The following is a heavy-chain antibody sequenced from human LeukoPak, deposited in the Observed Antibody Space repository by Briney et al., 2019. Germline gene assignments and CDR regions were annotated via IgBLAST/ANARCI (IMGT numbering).Heavy chain of an antibody. Sequence: GASVKVSCKASGYTFTSYGISWVRQAPGQGLEWMGWISAYNGNTNYAQKLQGRVTMTTDTSTSTAYMELRSLRSDDTAVYYCARLNKGSSSWYWGYNWFDPWGQGTLVTVSS. CDR1: GYTFTSYG. CDR3: ARLNKGSSSWYWGYNWFDP. CDR2: ISAYNGNT. J-gene: IGHJ5*02. V-gene: IGHV1-18*01. D-gene: IGHD6-13*01.